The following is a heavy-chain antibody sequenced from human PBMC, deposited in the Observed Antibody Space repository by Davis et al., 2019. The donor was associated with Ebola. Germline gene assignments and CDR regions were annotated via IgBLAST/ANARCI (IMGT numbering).Heavy chain of an antibody. V-gene: IGHV4-39*01. Sequence: PSETLSLTCTVSGGSISSYYWGWIRQPPGKGLEWIGSIYYSGSTYYNPSLKSRVTMSVDTSKNQFSLKLSSVTAADTAVYYCARHQTYYYDSSGYSFDYWGQGTLVTVSS. CDR2: IYYSGST. CDR3: ARHQTYYYDSSGYSFDY. D-gene: IGHD3-22*01. CDR1: GGSISSYY. J-gene: IGHJ4*02.